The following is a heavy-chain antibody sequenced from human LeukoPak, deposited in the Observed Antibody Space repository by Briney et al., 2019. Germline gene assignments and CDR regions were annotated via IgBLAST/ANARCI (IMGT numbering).Heavy chain of an antibody. V-gene: IGHV3-7*01. CDR1: GFRVSGDW. CDR3: AREWQGGIAAAGTRIEGDY. J-gene: IGHJ4*02. CDR2: IKQDGSEK. Sequence: GRFLRLSCAASGFRVSGDWMTWVRQAPGKGLEWVANIKQDGSEKNFVDSVKGRFTISRDNAENSLFLQMNSLRVEDTAVYYCAREWQGGIAAAGTRIEGDYWGQGTLVAVSS. D-gene: IGHD6-13*01.